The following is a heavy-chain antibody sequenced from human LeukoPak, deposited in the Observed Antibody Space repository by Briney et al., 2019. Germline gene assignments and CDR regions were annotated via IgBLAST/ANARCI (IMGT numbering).Heavy chain of an antibody. V-gene: IGHV4-34*01. CDR3: ARDYLLWFGELLALDP. Sequence: SETLSLTCAVYGGSFSGYYWSWIRQPPGKGLEWIGSIYYSGSTYYNPSLKSRVTISVDTSKNQFSLKLSSVTAADTAVYYCARDYLLWFGELLALDPWGQGTLVTVSS. D-gene: IGHD3-10*01. J-gene: IGHJ5*02. CDR1: GGSFSGYY. CDR2: IYYSGST.